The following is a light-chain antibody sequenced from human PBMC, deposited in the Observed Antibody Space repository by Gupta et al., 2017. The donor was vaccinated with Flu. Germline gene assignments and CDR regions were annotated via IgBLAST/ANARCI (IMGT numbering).Light chain of an antibody. Sequence: LGERATINCRSSQNRLYSSNSRSYLAWYQQKPGQPPKLLIYWASTRESGVPDRFSGSGSGTDFTLTINNLQAEDVAVYYCQQYYATLALTFGGGTKVEIK. CDR2: WAS. CDR1: QNRLYSSNSRSY. CDR3: QQYYATLALT. J-gene: IGKJ4*01. V-gene: IGKV4-1*01.